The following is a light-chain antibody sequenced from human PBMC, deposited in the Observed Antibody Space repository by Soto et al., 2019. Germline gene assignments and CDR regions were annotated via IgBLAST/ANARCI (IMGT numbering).Light chain of an antibody. J-gene: IGKJ5*01. CDR2: AAS. Sequence: AIQMTQSPSSQSASVGDRVTITCRASQAIRNDLGWYQQKPGKAPKILIYAASSLQSGFPSRFSGSGSGTDFTLTISSLQAEDFATYYCLQDYNYPPTFGQGTRLEIK. CDR1: QAIRND. V-gene: IGKV1-6*02. CDR3: LQDYNYPPT.